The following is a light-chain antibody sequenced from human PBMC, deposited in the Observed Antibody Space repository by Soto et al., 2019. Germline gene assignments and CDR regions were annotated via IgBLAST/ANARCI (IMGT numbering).Light chain of an antibody. CDR2: EVS. CDR3: SSYTSSTTWV. CDR1: SSDVGRYNY. J-gene: IGLJ3*02. Sequence: QSALTQPASVSGSPGQSITLYCTGTSSDVGRYNYVSWYQQHPGKAPKLMIYEVSNRPSGLSNRFSGSKSGNTASLTISGLQAEDEAHYYCSSYTSSTTWVFGGGTKLTVL. V-gene: IGLV2-14*01.